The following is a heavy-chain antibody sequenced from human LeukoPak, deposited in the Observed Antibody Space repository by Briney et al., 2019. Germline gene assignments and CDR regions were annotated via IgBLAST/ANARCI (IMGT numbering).Heavy chain of an antibody. D-gene: IGHD3-16*02. Sequence: GGTLRLSCAASGFTFSNYGMNWVRQAPGKGLEWLSGISPRGGGTYYADSVKGRFTISRDNSKNTVYLQMNSLRAEDTAVYYCAKGGSYRSQPYFDYWGQGTPVTVSS. V-gene: IGHV3-23*01. J-gene: IGHJ4*02. CDR3: AKGGSYRSQPYFDY. CDR1: GFTFSNYG. CDR2: ISPRGGGT.